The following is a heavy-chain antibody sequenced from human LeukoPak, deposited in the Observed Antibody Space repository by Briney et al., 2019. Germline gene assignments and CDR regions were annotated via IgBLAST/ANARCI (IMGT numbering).Heavy chain of an antibody. CDR2: ISPTSSYI. CDR3: AKGSKEVLFTRDHYMDV. V-gene: IGHV3-21*01. J-gene: IGHJ6*03. D-gene: IGHD3-3*01. CDR1: GFTFSSFT. Sequence: PGGSLRLSCAASGFTFSSFTMVWVRQAPGKGLEWVSSISPTSSYIYYADSVKGRFTISRDNSKNTLYLQMNSLRAEDTAVYYCAKGSKEVLFTRDHYMDVWGKGTTVTISS.